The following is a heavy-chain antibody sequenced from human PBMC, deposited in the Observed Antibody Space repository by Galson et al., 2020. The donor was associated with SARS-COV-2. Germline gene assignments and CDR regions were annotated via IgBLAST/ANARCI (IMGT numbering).Heavy chain of an antibody. D-gene: IGHD4-17*01. Sequence: TGGSLSLPCAASGITVSSNYMSWVRPAPGKGLEWVSVIYSGGSTFYGDPATGRFTISRDNSKNTLYPQMNSLRAEDTAVYYCARDSAVTRGFAFDIWGQGTMVTVSS. J-gene: IGHJ3*02. CDR1: GITVSSNY. V-gene: IGHV3-66*01. CDR3: ARDSAVTRGFAFDI. CDR2: IYSGGST.